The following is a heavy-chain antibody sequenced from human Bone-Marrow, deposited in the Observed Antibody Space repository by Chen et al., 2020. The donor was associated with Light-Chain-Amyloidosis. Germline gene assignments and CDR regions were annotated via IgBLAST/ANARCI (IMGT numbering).Heavy chain of an antibody. V-gene: IGHV5-51*01. J-gene: IGHJ4*02. CDR1: GNTFPNYW. Sequence: EVQLEQSGPEVKKTGESLKISCKGSGNTFPNYWIGWVRQMPGKGLEWMGVIYPDDSDARYSPSFEGQVTISADKSITTAYLQWRSLKASDTAMYYCARRRDGYNFDYWGQGTLVTVSS. CDR2: IYPDDSDA. CDR3: ARRRDGYNFDY. D-gene: IGHD5-12*01.